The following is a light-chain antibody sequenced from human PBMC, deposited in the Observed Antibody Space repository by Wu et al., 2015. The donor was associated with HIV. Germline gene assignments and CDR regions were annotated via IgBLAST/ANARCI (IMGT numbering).Light chain of an antibody. CDR1: QSVSSY. CDR3: QQYATAPLT. J-gene: IGKJ4*01. CDR2: DAS. V-gene: IGKV3-20*01. Sequence: EIVLTQSPGTLSLSPGERATLSCRASQSVSSYLAWYQHKPGQAPRLLIYDASDRATGISARFSGSGSGTDFTLTISRLEPEDFAVFYCQQYATAPLTFGGGTKGGNQ.